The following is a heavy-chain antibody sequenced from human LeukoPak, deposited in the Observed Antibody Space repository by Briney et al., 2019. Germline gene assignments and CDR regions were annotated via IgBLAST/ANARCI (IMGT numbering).Heavy chain of an antibody. Sequence: PSETLSLTCTVSGGSISSYYWSWIRQPPGKGLEWIGYIYYSGSTNYNPSLKSRVTISVDTSKNQFSLKMTSVTAADTAVYYCAREGYSYGYVDYFDYWGQGTPVTVSS. CDR2: IYYSGST. D-gene: IGHD5-18*01. V-gene: IGHV4-59*12. J-gene: IGHJ4*02. CDR3: AREGYSYGYVDYFDY. CDR1: GGSISSYY.